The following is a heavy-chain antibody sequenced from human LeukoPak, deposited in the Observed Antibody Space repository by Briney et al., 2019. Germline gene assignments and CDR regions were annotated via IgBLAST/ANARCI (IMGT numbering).Heavy chain of an antibody. V-gene: IGHV3-74*01. Sequence: GGSLRLSCAASGFTFSTYTIHWVRQVPGKGLMWVSRIDNDGRDTTYADSVKGRFTISRDNAKDTLYLQMNSLRAEDTAVYYCARDGGGSSGYYWGLGYWGQGTLVTVSS. D-gene: IGHD3-22*01. CDR3: ARDGGGSSGYYWGLGY. CDR2: IDNDGRDT. CDR1: GFTFSTYT. J-gene: IGHJ4*02.